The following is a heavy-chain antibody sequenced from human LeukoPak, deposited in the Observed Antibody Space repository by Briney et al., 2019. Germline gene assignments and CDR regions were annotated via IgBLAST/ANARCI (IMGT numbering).Heavy chain of an antibody. Sequence: GGSLRLSCAASGFTFSNYAMSWVRQAPGKGLEWVSAISGRGANTYYTDSVEGRFTISRDNSKNTLFLQLSSLRAEDTAVYYCAKCLAELGMCYFDYWGQGALVTVSS. V-gene: IGHV3-23*01. D-gene: IGHD6-13*01. CDR3: AKCLAELGMCYFDY. CDR1: GFTFSNYA. CDR2: ISGRGANT. J-gene: IGHJ4*02.